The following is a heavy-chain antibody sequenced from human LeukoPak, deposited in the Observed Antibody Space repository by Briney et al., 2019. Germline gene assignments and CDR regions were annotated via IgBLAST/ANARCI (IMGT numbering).Heavy chain of an antibody. CDR1: GFTVSTNY. CDR3: AKDSSVPYGITN. CDR2: IYTGNSTT. Sequence: GGSLRLSCAASGFTVSTNYMSWVRQAPGKGLEWVSIIYTGNSTTYYADSVKGRFTISRDNSKNTLYLQMNNLRAEDTAVYYCAKDSSVPYGITNWGQGTLVTVS. J-gene: IGHJ4*02. V-gene: IGHV3-53*01. D-gene: IGHD4-17*01.